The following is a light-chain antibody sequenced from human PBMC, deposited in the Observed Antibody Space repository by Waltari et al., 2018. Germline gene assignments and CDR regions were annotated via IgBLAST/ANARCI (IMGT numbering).Light chain of an antibody. V-gene: IGLV10-54*01. CDR3: SAWDSSLSAVV. CDR1: SNNVGYQG. CDR2: REN. Sequence: QAGLTQPPSVSKGLRQTATFTCTGNSNNVGYQGAAWLQQHQGHPPKLVSYRENNRPSGISEGFSASRSGNTASLTITGLQPEDEADYYCSAWDSSLSAVVFGGGTKLTVL. J-gene: IGLJ2*01.